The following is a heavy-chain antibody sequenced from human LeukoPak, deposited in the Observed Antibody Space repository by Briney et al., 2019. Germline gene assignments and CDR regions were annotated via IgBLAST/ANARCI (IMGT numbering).Heavy chain of an antibody. V-gene: IGHV1-2*02. CDR3: ASTIDLNNWFDP. CDR1: GYTFTGYY. D-gene: IGHD3-10*01. J-gene: IGHJ5*02. CDR2: INPNSGGT. Sequence: AASVKVSCKASGYTFTGYYMHWVRQAPGQGLEWMGWINPNSGGTNYAQKFQGRVTMTRDTSISAAYMELSRLRSDDTAVYHCASTIDLNNWFDPWGQGTLVTVSS.